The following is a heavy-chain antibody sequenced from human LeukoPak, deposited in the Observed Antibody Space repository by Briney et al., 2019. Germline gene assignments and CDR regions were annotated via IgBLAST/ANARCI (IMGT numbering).Heavy chain of an antibody. D-gene: IGHD1-26*01. CDR1: GYSISSGYQ. J-gene: IGHJ4*02. CDR2: IYHSGSA. V-gene: IGHV4-38-2*02. Sequence: SETLSLTCGVSGYSISSGYQWAWIRQSPGKGLEWIGSIYHSGSAHYNPSLKSRVTISVETSKNQFSLNMYSVTAADTAVYYCARDGGIVGAGIDYWGQGTLVTVSS. CDR3: ARDGGIVGAGIDY.